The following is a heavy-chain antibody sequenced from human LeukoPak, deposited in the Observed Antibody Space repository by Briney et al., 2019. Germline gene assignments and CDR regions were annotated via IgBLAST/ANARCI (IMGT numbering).Heavy chain of an antibody. J-gene: IGHJ6*02. CDR2: INDSGNT. CDR1: GGSFSGYY. V-gene: IGHV4-34*01. CDR3: ARGEWELLGGVYYYYYGMDV. Sequence: SETLSLTCAVYGGSFSGYYWSWIRQPPGKGLEWIGEINDSGNTNYSPSLKSRVTTSVDTSKNQFSLKLSSVTAADTAVYYCARGEWELLGGVYYYYYGMDVWGQGTTVTVSS. D-gene: IGHD1-26*01.